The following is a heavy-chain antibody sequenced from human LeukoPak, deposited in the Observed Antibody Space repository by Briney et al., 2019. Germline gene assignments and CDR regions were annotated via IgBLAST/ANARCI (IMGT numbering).Heavy chain of an antibody. CDR2: INHSGST. J-gene: IGHJ3*02. CDR3: ASNYYDSSGYSNAFDI. CDR1: GGSFSGYY. D-gene: IGHD3-22*01. Sequence: SETLSLTCAVYGGSFSGYYWSWIRQPPGNGLEWIGEINHSGSTNYNPSLKSRVTISVDTSKNQFSLKLSSVTAADTAVYYCASNYYDSSGYSNAFDIWGQGTMVTVSS. V-gene: IGHV4-34*01.